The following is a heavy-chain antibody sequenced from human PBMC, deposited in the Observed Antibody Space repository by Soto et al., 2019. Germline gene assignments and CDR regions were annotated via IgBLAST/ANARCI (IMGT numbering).Heavy chain of an antibody. V-gene: IGHV3-30*18. D-gene: IGHD4-17*01. CDR3: AKEWSYYGDYVDYFDY. J-gene: IGHJ4*02. Sequence: PGGSLRLSCAASGFTFSSYGMHWVRQAPGKGLEWVAVISYDGSNKYYADSVKGRFTISRDNSKNTLYLQMNSLRAEDTAVYYCAKEWSYYGDYVDYFDYWGQGTLVTV. CDR1: GFTFSSYG. CDR2: ISYDGSNK.